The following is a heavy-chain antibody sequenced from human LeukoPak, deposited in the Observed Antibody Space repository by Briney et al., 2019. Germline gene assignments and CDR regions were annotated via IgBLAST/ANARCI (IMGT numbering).Heavy chain of an antibody. J-gene: IGHJ4*02. V-gene: IGHV3-66*02. D-gene: IGHD3-16*01. CDR1: GFTVSSNY. Sequence: PGGSLSLSCAASGFTVSSNYMSWVRQAPGKGLEWVSFIYSGGSTYYADSVKGRFTISRDNSKNTLYLQMNSLRAEDTAVYYCARSTRGISDFDHWGQGTLVTVSS. CDR2: IYSGGST. CDR3: ARSTRGISDFDH.